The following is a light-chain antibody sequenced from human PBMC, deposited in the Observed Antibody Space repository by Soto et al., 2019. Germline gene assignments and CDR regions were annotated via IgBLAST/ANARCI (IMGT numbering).Light chain of an antibody. CDR2: AAS. V-gene: IGKV1-9*01. J-gene: IGKJ5*01. Sequence: DIQLTQSPSFLSASVGDRVTITCRASQGISSYLAWYQQKPGKAPKLLLYAASTLQSGVPSRFSGSGSGTEYTLTISSLQPEDFATYDGQQLNSYPITFGQGTRLVIK. CDR3: QQLNSYPIT. CDR1: QGISSY.